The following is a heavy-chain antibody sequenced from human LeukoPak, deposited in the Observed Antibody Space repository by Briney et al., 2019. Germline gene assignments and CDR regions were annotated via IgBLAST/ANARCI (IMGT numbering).Heavy chain of an antibody. D-gene: IGHD6-13*01. J-gene: IGHJ4*02. CDR2: MNPNSGNT. CDR1: GYTFTSYD. Sequence: ASVKVSCKASGYTFTSYDINWVRQATGQGLEWMGWMNPNSGNTGYAQKFQGRVTMTRNTSISTAYMELSSLRSENTAVYYCARLFPIAAAGTGEVDYWGQGTLVTVSS. CDR3: ARLFPIAAAGTGEVDY. V-gene: IGHV1-8*01.